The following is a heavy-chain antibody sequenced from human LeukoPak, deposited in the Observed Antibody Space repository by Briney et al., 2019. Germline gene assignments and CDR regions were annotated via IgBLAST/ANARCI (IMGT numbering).Heavy chain of an antibody. D-gene: IGHD3-22*01. CDR2: IWYDGSNK. V-gene: IGHV3-33*06. CDR1: GFTFSSYG. CDR3: AKSDYDSSGYYYFDY. Sequence: GGSLRLACAASGFTFSSYGMHWVRQAPGKGLEWVAVIWYDGSNKYYADSVKGRFTISRDNSKNTLYLQMNSLRAEDTAVYYCAKSDYDSSGYYYFDYWGQGTLVTVSS. J-gene: IGHJ4*02.